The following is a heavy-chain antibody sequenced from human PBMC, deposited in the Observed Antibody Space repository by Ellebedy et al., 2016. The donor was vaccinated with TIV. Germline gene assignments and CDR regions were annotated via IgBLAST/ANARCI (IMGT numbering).Heavy chain of an antibody. D-gene: IGHD3-10*01. V-gene: IGHV3-48*02. CDR2: IGSRSGIF. Sequence: PGGSLRLSCAASGFAFSTYSMNWVRQAPGKGLEWISYIGSRSGIFHYADSVKGRFTISRDNAKNSLYLQVNSRRDEDTAVYYCARGGGSETFYSFDSWGRGTLVTVSS. J-gene: IGHJ4*02. CDR3: ARGGGSETFYSFDS. CDR1: GFAFSTYS.